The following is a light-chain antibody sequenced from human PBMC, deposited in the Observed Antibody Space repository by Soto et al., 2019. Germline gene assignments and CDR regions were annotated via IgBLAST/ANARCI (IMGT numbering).Light chain of an antibody. CDR1: SSNIGAGYN. CDR2: GDS. V-gene: IGLV1-40*01. CDR3: QSYDSSLSGWL. Sequence: QSVLTQPPSVSGARGQRVTISCTGSSSNIGAGYNVHWYQQVPGTAPKLLIYGDSNRPSGVPDRFSGSKSGTSASLAITGLQAEDEVDYYCQSYDSSLSGWLFGGGTKLTVL. J-gene: IGLJ3*02.